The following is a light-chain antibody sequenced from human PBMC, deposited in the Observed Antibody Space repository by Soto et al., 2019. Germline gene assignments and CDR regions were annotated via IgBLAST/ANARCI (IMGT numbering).Light chain of an antibody. CDR3: QEYDSAPRT. CDR1: QGISNY. CDR2: AAS. J-gene: IGKJ1*01. V-gene: IGKV1-27*01. Sequence: DIQMTQSPSSLSASVGDRVTITCRASQGISNYLAWYQQKPGKVPKLLIYAASTLQSGVPSRFSGSGSGTDFTLIISSLQPEDVATYYCQEYDSAPRTFGQGTKVEIK.